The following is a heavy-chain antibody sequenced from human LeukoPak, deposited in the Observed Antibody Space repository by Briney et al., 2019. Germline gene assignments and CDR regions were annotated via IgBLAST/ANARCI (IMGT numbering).Heavy chain of an antibody. Sequence: GGSLRLSCAASGFTFSDYYMSWIRQAPEKGLEWVSYISSSGSTIYYADSVEGRFTISRDNAKNSLYLQMNSLRAEDTAVYYCAKDRVFYGGAFDIWGQGTMVTVSS. CDR3: AKDRVFYGGAFDI. J-gene: IGHJ3*02. D-gene: IGHD4-23*01. CDR2: ISSSGSTI. CDR1: GFTFSDYY. V-gene: IGHV3-11*01.